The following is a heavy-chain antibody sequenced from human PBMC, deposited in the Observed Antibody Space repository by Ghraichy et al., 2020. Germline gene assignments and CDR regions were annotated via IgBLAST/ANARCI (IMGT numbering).Heavy chain of an antibody. V-gene: IGHV4-34*01. J-gene: IGHJ5*02. CDR3: ARGRRPITIFGVVGANWFDP. CDR1: GGSFSGYY. D-gene: IGHD3-3*01. CDR2: INHSGST. Sequence: SQTLSLTCAVYGGSFSGYYWSWIRQPPGKGLEWIGEINHSGSTNYNPSLKSRVTISVDTSKNQFSLKLSSVTAADTAVYYCARGRRPITIFGVVGANWFDPWGQGTLVTVSS.